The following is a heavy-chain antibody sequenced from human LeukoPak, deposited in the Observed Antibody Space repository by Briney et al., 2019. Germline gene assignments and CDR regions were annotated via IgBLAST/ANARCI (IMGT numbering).Heavy chain of an antibody. J-gene: IGHJ3*02. CDR3: ARGMDYAFDI. CDR1: GGSISSGGYS. V-gene: IGHV4-30-4*07. D-gene: IGHD3/OR15-3a*01. Sequence: SETLSLTCAVSGGSISSGGYSWSWIRQPPGKGLEWIGYIYYSGSTYYNPSLKGRVTISVDTSKNQFSLKLSSVTAADTAVYYCARGMDYAFDIWGQGTMVTVSS. CDR2: IYYSGST.